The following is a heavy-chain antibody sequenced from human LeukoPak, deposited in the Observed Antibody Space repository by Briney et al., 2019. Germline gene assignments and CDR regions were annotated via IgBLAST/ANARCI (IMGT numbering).Heavy chain of an antibody. J-gene: IGHJ3*02. V-gene: IGHV3-30*18. CDR3: AKDTVVGATRATDAFDI. CDR1: GFTFSSYG. CDR2: ISYDGSNK. Sequence: PGGSLRLSCAASGFTFSSYGTHWVRQAPGKGLEWVAVISYDGSNKYYADSVKGRFTISRDNSKNTLYLQMNSLRAEDTAVYYCAKDTVVGATRATDAFDIWGQGTMATVSS. D-gene: IGHD1-26*01.